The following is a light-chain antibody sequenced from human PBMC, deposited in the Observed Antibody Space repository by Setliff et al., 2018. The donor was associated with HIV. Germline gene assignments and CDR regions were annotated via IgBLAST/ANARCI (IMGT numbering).Light chain of an antibody. J-gene: IGLJ1*01. CDR3: SSYAGNNNFV. CDR2: EVS. V-gene: IGLV2-23*02. CDR1: ASNIGTYNL. Sequence: QSALTQPASVSESPGQSITISCTGSASNIGTYNLVSWYRQHPGKAPQLLIFEVSERPSGVSSRFSGSKSGNTASLTVSGLQAEDEADYYCSSYAGNNNFVFGTGTKVTVL.